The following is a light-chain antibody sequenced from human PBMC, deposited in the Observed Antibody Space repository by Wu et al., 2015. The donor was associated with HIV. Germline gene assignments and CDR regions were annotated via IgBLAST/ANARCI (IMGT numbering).Light chain of an antibody. CDR1: QTISTY. V-gene: IGKV1-39*01. CDR2: AAS. Sequence: DIQMTQSPSSLSASVGDRVTITCRASQTISTYLNWYQHKPGRAPKLLIYAASALQSGVPSRFSGSGSGIDFTLTISSLQPEDFATYYCQQSYSTPFTFGPGTNVDI. CDR3: QQSYSTPFT. J-gene: IGKJ3*01.